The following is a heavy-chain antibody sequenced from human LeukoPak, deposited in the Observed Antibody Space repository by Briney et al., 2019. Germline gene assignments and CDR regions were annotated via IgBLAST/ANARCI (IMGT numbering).Heavy chain of an antibody. CDR3: ARDRVVAAAFDYYYYYYMDV. J-gene: IGHJ6*03. CDR2: IYTSGST. Sequence: PSETLSLTCTVSGGSISSYYWSWIRQPAGKGLGWIGRIYTSGSTNYNPSLKSRVTMSVDTSKNQFSLKLSSVTAADTAVYYCARDRVVAAAFDYYYYYYMDVWGKGTTVTVSS. CDR1: GGSISSYY. D-gene: IGHD6-13*01. V-gene: IGHV4-4*07.